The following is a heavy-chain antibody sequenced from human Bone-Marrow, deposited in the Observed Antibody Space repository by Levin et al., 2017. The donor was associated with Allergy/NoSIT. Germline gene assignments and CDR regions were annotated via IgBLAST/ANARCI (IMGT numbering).Heavy chain of an antibody. CDR1: GNTFSTEW. Sequence: GESLKISCQGSGNTFSTEWIAWVRQLPGKGLEMMGVVYPRDSNTRYTPSFQGQVTFSADKSINTVYLQWSSLKASDTAIYYCARQTSGYDALDVWGQGTMVAVSS. J-gene: IGHJ3*01. CDR3: ARQTSGYDALDV. V-gene: IGHV5-51*01. D-gene: IGHD5-18*01. CDR2: VYPRDSNT.